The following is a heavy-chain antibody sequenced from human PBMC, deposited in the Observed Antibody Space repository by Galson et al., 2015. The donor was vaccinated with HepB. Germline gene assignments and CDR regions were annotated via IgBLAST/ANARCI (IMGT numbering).Heavy chain of an antibody. Sequence: ETLSLTCTVSGGSISSYHWSWIRQPPGKGLEWIGYFHYSESTNYKPSLKRRVTISVDASNNQFSLKMNSVTAADTALYYCAGVNSLVGSTAYWYFDLWGRGTLVTVSS. D-gene: IGHD1-26*01. CDR2: FHYSEST. J-gene: IGHJ2*01. V-gene: IGHV4-59*01. CDR3: AGVNSLVGSTAYWYFDL. CDR1: GGSISSYH.